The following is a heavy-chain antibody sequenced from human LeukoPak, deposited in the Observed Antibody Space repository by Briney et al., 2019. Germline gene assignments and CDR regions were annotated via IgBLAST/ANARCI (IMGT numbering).Heavy chain of an antibody. CDR3: ARGIAVREVLHAFAN. D-gene: IGHD6-19*01. V-gene: IGHV3-20*04. CDR2: IKYSGGMT. J-gene: IGHJ3*02. CDR1: GFTFDDYG. Sequence: GGSLRLSCAASGFTFDDYGMTWVRQVPGKGLEWVSGIKYSGGMTGYADSVEGRFTISRDNAKNSLYLQMNSLRAEDTALYYCARGIAVREVLHAFANWGQGTMVTVSS.